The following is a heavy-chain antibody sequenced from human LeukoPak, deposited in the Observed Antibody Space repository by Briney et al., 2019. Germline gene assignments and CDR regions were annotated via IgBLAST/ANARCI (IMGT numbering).Heavy chain of an antibody. CDR2: LNSSSGKT. V-gene: IGHV1-3*01. Sequence: SVHVTCLSSLCIYIHYPIHWVRPPPGQKPNGMGWLNSSSGKTKYSQKLQHRVTITSDTSARTVYMELSSLRSEDTAVYYCAREGRQTDGWYFDFWGRGTLVTASS. CDR3: AREGRQTDGWYFDF. D-gene: IGHD1-14*01. J-gene: IGHJ2*01. CDR1: LCIYIHYP.